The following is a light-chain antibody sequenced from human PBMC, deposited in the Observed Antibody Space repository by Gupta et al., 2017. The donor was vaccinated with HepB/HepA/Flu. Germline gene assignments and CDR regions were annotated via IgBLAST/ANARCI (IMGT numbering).Light chain of an antibody. V-gene: IGLV2-14*03. J-gene: IGLJ1*01. CDR1: SSDVGGYNN. Sequence: QSALTQPASVSGSPGQSITISCTGTSSDVGGYNNVSWYQQHPGKAPKLMIYEVSDRPSGVSNRFSGSKSGNTASLTISGLQAEDEADYYCSSYTSSSTLYVFGTGTTVTVL. CDR3: SSYTSSSTLYV. CDR2: EVS.